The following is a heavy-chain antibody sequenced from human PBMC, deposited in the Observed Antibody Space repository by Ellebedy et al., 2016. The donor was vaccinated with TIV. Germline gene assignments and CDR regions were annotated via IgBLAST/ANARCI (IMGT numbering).Heavy chain of an antibody. CDR3: AREGTGIFDW. D-gene: IGHD3-9*01. Sequence: PGGSLRLSCTGSGFIFYTYGMHWVRQAPGKGLEWVAVISADGATNYHADSVEGRFTISRDNSQNTLYLQMNSLRAEDTAVYYCAREGTGIFDWWGQGTLVTVSS. J-gene: IGHJ4*02. CDR2: ISADGATN. V-gene: IGHV3-30*03. CDR1: GFIFYTYG.